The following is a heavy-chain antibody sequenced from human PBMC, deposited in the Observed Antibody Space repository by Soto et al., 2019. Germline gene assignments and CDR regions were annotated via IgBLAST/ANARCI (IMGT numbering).Heavy chain of an antibody. CDR2: INPYSGAT. D-gene: IGHD3-9*01. CDR3: ARAQELISFAWSWGGGAFDF. Sequence: VQLVQSGAEGKKPGASVKVSCKASGYTFTDYYIHWVRQAPGQGLAWMGWINPYSGATSYARKFKDWVTMTRATSISTAYMELRRLRSDDTAVYYCARAQELISFAWSWGGGAFDFWGQGTMVTASS. CDR1: GYTFTDYY. V-gene: IGHV1-2*04. J-gene: IGHJ3*01.